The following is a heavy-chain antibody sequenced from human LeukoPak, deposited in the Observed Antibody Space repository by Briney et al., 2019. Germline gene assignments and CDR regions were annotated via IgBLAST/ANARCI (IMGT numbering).Heavy chain of an antibody. V-gene: IGHV1-18*01. Sequence: GASVKVSCKASGYTFTSYAMHWVRQAPGQRLEWMGWISAYNGNTNYAQKLQGRVTMTTDTSTSTAYMELRSLRSDDTAVYYCARDFWVPNAFDIWGQGTMVTVSS. CDR1: GYTFTSYA. CDR2: ISAYNGNT. CDR3: ARDFWVPNAFDI. J-gene: IGHJ3*02. D-gene: IGHD3-3*01.